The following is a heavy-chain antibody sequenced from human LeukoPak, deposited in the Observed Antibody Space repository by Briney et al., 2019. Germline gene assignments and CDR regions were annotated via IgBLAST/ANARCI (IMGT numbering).Heavy chain of an antibody. CDR1: GFTFSGSA. J-gene: IGHJ4*02. CDR3: ARGYYDSSGYGPY. D-gene: IGHD3-22*01. Sequence: PGGSLRLSCAASGFTFSGSAMHWVRQASGKGLEWVSVIYSGGSTYYADSVKGRFTISRDNSKNTLYLQMNSLRAEDTAVYYCARGYYDSSGYGPYWGQGTLVTVSS. CDR2: IYSGGST. V-gene: IGHV3-53*01.